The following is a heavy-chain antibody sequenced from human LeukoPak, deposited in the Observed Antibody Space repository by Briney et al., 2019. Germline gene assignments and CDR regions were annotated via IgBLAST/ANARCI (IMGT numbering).Heavy chain of an antibody. Sequence: GGSLRLSCAASGFTFSDYWMQWVRQAPGKGLEYFSAISRNGDTTYYADSVEGRFTISRDTSKNTLYLQMSSLRPEDTAVYYCVKALTDDAFDIWGQGTMVTVSS. CDR2: ISRNGDTT. J-gene: IGHJ3*02. CDR1: GFTFSDYW. V-gene: IGHV3-64D*06. CDR3: VKALTDDAFDI.